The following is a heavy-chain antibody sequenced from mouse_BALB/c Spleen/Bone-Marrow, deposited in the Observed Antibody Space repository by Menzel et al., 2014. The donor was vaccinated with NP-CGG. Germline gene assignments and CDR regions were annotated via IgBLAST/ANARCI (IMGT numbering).Heavy chain of an antibody. D-gene: IGHD1-1*01. V-gene: IGHV5-12-1*01. CDR3: AREVLRDYFDY. CDR1: GFAFSSYD. CDR2: ISSGGGST. Sequence: EVQLVESGGGLVKPGGSLKLSCAASGFAFSSYDMSWVRQTPEKRLEWVAYISSGGGSTYYPDTVKGRSTISRDNAKNTLYLQMSSLKSEDTAMYYCAREVLRDYFDYWGQGTTLTVSS. J-gene: IGHJ2*01.